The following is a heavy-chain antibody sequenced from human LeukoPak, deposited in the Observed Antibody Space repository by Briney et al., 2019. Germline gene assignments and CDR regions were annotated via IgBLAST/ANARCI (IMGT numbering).Heavy chain of an antibody. V-gene: IGHV3-23*01. CDR2: ISGSGGNT. Sequence: SGGSLRLSCAASGFTFSNYAMNWVRQAPGKGLECVSGISGSGGNTYYADSVKGHFTISRDNSKNTLYVQLNSLRAEDTAVYYCAKDRYSSTTCSPDYWGQGTLVTVSS. D-gene: IGHD2-2*01. J-gene: IGHJ4*02. CDR1: GFTFSNYA. CDR3: AKDRYSSTTCSPDY.